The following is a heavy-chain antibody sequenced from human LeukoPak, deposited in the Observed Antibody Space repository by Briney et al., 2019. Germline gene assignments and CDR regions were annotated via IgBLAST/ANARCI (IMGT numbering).Heavy chain of an antibody. Sequence: PGGSLRLSCAASGFTVSSNYVSWVRQAPGMGLEWVSSITSSSFNIYYADSVRGRFTISRDNAKTPLYLQMNSLRAEDTAVYYCARISCSGGTCYYYFDYWGQGTLVTVSS. V-gene: IGHV3-21*01. J-gene: IGHJ4*02. D-gene: IGHD2-15*01. CDR3: ARISCSGGTCYYYFDY. CDR2: ITSSSFNI. CDR1: GFTVSSNY.